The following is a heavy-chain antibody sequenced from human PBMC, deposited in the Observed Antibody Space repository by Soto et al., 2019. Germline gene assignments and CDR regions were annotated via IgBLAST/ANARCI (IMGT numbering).Heavy chain of an antibody. CDR3: AKGGDYDAFDI. V-gene: IGHV3-9*01. Sequence: GGSLRLSCAASGFTFDDYAMHWVRQAPGKGLEWVSGISWNSGSIGYADSVKGRFTISRDNAKNSLYLQMNSLRAEDTALYYCAKGGDYDAFDIWGQGTMVTVSS. J-gene: IGHJ3*02. CDR1: GFTFDDYA. D-gene: IGHD4-17*01. CDR2: ISWNSGSI.